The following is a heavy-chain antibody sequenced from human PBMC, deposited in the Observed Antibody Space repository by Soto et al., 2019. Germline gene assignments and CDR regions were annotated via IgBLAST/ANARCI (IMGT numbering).Heavy chain of an antibody. CDR3: AASLYQGLRPSFDY. V-gene: IGHV1-46*01. CDR1: AYTFTNYY. Sequence: QVQVVQSGAEVKKPGASVKISCKASAYTFTNYYFHWVRQAPGQGLEWMGIINPSGDATSYAQKFQGRVTMTRDTSTTTVYMELSSLRSDDTAVYYCAASLYQGLRPSFDYWGQGTLVTVSS. CDR2: INPSGDAT. J-gene: IGHJ4*02. D-gene: IGHD2-2*01.